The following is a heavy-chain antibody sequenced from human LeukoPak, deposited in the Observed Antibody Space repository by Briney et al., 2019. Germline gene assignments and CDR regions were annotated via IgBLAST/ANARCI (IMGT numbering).Heavy chain of an antibody. D-gene: IGHD5-18*01. CDR1: GFTFSSYA. V-gene: IGHV3-30*01. CDR3: ASTRGGYPDDAFDI. Sequence: GRSLRLSCAASGFTFSSYAMHWVRQAPGKGLEWVAVISYDGSKKYYADSVKGRFTISRDNSKNTLYLQINSLIAEDTAVYYCASTRGGYPDDAFDIWGQGTMVTVSS. CDR2: ISYDGSKK. J-gene: IGHJ3*02.